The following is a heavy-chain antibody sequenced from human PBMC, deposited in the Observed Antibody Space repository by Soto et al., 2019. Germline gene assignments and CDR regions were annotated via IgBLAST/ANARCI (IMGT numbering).Heavy chain of an antibody. CDR1: GFTFSDYY. CDR3: AKEGTSGLYYFDY. V-gene: IGHV3-11*01. Sequence: GGSLRLSCAASGFTFSDYYMSWIRQAPGKGLEWVSYISSSGGTIYYADSVKGRFTISRDNSKNTLYLQMNSLRAGDSAKYYCAKEGTSGLYYFDYWGPGTLVTVSS. J-gene: IGHJ4*02. D-gene: IGHD6-19*01. CDR2: ISSSGGTI.